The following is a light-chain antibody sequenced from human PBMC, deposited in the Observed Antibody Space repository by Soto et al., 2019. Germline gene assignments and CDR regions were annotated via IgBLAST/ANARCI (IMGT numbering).Light chain of an antibody. CDR3: QQYNNWPVT. CDR2: GAS. J-gene: IGKJ1*01. V-gene: IGKV3-15*01. Sequence: EIVMTQSPATLSVSPGERATLSCRASQSVSSNLAWYQQKTGQAPRLLIYGASTRATGIPARFSGSGSGTEFTLTISSLQSEDFAVYYCQQYNNWPVTFGKGTKVEIK. CDR1: QSVSSN.